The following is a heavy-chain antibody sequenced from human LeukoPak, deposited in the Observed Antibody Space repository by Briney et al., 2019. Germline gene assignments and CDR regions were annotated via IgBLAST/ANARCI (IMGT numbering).Heavy chain of an antibody. Sequence: SVKVSCKASGGTFSSYAISWVRQAPGQGLEWMGGIIPIFGTANYVQKFQGRVTITADESTSTAYMELSSLRSGDTAVYYCARGPEQWLGDYWGQGTLVTVSS. CDR2: IIPIFGTA. J-gene: IGHJ4*02. CDR1: GGTFSSYA. CDR3: ARGPEQWLGDY. D-gene: IGHD6-19*01. V-gene: IGHV1-69*13.